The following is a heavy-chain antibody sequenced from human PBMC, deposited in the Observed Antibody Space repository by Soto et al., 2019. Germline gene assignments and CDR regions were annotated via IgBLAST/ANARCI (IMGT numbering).Heavy chain of an antibody. Sequence: QVQLVESGGGVVQPGRSLRLSCAASGFTFSSYAMHWVRQAPGKGLEWVAVISYDGSNKYYADSVKGRVTISRDNSKNTLDLQMNSLSAEDTAVYYCARDRGYYFDYWGQGTLVTVSS. CDR1: GFTFSSYA. V-gene: IGHV3-30-3*01. CDR2: ISYDGSNK. J-gene: IGHJ4*02. CDR3: ARDRGYYFDY.